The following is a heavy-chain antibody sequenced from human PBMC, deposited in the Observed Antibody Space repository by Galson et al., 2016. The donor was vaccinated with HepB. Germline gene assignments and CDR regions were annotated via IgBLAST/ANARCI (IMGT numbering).Heavy chain of an antibody. CDR2: ISGYNGIT. CDR1: EGTLSSHA. CDR3: ARVAVTATGTSFSDL. J-gene: IGHJ5*02. V-gene: IGHV1-18*01. D-gene: IGHD2-21*02. Sequence: SVKVSCKASEGTLSSHAISWVRQAPGQGLEWMGYISGYNGITNYVERLQDRVTMTTDTSTSTAYMDLRSLRFDDTAVYYCARVAVTATGTSFSDLWGQGTLVTVSS.